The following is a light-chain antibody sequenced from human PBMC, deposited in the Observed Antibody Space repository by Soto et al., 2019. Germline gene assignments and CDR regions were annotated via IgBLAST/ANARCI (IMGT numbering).Light chain of an antibody. CDR1: SSDVGAYDY. Sequence: QSVLTQPASVSGSPGQSIAISCTGTSSDVGAYDYVSWYQQHPGKAPKVIISDVYNRPSGVSNRFSGSKSGNTASLTISGLQAEDEADYYCGSYTTSGSVVFGGGTKVTV. V-gene: IGLV2-14*03. J-gene: IGLJ2*01. CDR3: GSYTTSGSVV. CDR2: DVY.